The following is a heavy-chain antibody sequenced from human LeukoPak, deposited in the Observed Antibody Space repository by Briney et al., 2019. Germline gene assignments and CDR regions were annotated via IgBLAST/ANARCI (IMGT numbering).Heavy chain of an antibody. V-gene: IGHV1-69*01. CDR1: GGTFSSYA. CDR2: IIPIFGTA. CDR3: ARGITGTLLLKYYYYVDV. J-gene: IGHJ6*03. D-gene: IGHD1-20*01. Sequence: GASVKVSCKASGGTFSSYAISWVRQAPGQGLEWMGGIIPIFGTANYAQKFQGRVTITADESTSTAYMELSSLRSEDTAVYYCARGITGTLLLKYYYYVDVWGKGTTVTVSS.